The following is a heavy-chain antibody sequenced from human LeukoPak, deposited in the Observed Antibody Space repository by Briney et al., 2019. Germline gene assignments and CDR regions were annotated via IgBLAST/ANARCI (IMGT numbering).Heavy chain of an antibody. CDR2: IYTSGST. J-gene: IGHJ6*02. D-gene: IGHD2-2*01. V-gene: IGHV4-4*07. CDR1: GGSISSYY. CDR3: ARDFSVVPAADYYYYYGMDV. Sequence: PSETLSLTCTVSGGSISSYYWSWIRQPAGKGLEWIGRIYTSGSTNYNPSLKSRVTISVDTSKNQFSLKLSSVTAADTAVYYCARDFSVVPAADYYYYYGMDVWGQGTTVTVSS.